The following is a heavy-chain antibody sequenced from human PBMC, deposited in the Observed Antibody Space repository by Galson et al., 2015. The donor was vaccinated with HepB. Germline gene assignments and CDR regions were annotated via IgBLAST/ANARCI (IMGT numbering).Heavy chain of an antibody. CDR1: GFTFSSYA. CDR3: AKGAFDWLFVMDV. CDR2: ISGSGGST. V-gene: IGHV3-23*01. D-gene: IGHD3-9*01. Sequence: SLRLSCAASGFTFSSYAMSWVRQAPGKGLEWVSTISGSGGSTYYAGSVKGRFTISRDNSKNTLYLQMNSLRAEDTAVYYCAKGAFDWLFVMDVWGQGTTVTVSS. J-gene: IGHJ6*02.